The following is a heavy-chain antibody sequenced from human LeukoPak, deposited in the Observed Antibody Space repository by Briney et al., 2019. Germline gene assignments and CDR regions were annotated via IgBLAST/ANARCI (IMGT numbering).Heavy chain of an antibody. V-gene: IGHV1-18*01. CDR3: ARDPDYYGSGSYLN. J-gene: IGHJ4*02. CDR2: ISAYNGNT. D-gene: IGHD3-10*01. CDR1: GYTFTSYG. Sequence: ASVKVSCKVSGYTFTSYGISWVRQAPGQGLEWMGWISAYNGNTNYAQKLQGRVTMTTDTSTSTAYMELRSLRSDDTAVYYCARDPDYYGSGSYLNWGQGTLVTVSS.